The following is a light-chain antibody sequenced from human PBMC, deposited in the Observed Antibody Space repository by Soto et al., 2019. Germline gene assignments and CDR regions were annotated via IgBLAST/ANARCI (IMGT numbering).Light chain of an antibody. Sequence: DIQMTQSPSSLSASVGDRVTITCRASQSVSNYLHWYQQKPGKAPNLLIYDASSLQSGVPSRFSGSGSWTDFTLTISSLQHEDFATYYCQQSYYNPTFGQGTKVEIK. J-gene: IGKJ1*01. CDR2: DAS. CDR1: QSVSNY. V-gene: IGKV1-39*01. CDR3: QQSYYNPT.